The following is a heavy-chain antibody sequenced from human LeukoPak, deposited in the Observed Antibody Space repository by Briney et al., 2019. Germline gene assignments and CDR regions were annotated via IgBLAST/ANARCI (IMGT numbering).Heavy chain of an antibody. D-gene: IGHD3-22*01. CDR3: ARTLYDSSGYYVDY. Sequence: ASVKVSCKASGYTFTDYYMHWVRQAPGQGLEWMGWTHPNSGGTNYAQKFQGRVTMTRDTSVNTVYMELSGLRSDDTAVYYCARTLYDSSGYYVDYWGQGTLVTVSS. J-gene: IGHJ4*02. V-gene: IGHV1-2*02. CDR2: THPNSGGT. CDR1: GYTFTDYY.